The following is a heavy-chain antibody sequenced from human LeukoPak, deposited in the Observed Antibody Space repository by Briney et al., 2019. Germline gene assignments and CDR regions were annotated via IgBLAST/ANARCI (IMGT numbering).Heavy chain of an antibody. CDR1: GGSISSYY. V-gene: IGHV4-59*01. Sequence: SETLSLTCTVSGGSISSYYWSWIRQPPGKGLEWIGNIYYSGSTNYNPSLKSRVTISVDTSKNQFSLKLSSVTAADTAVYYCAGTYYYDSSGYYHYSLWGQGTLVTVSS. CDR2: IYYSGST. D-gene: IGHD3-22*01. CDR3: AGTYYYDSSGYYHYSL. J-gene: IGHJ4*02.